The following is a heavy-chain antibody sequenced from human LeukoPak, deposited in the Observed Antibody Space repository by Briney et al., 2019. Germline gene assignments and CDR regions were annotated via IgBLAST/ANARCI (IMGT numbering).Heavy chain of an antibody. CDR1: GGSISTYY. CDR3: ARDVSVCSGGSCYSVNAFDI. D-gene: IGHD2-15*01. Sequence: SETLSLTCAVSGGSISTYYWSWVRQPPGKGLEWIGYIYYSGSTNYNPSLNSRVTISVDPSKNQFSLKLSSVTTADTAVYYCARDVSVCSGGSCYSVNAFDIWGQGAMVTVSS. J-gene: IGHJ3*02. V-gene: IGHV4-59*01. CDR2: IYYSGST.